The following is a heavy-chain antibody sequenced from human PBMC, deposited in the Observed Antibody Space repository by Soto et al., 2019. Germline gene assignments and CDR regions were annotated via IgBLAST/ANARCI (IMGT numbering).Heavy chain of an antibody. D-gene: IGHD6-19*01. J-gene: IGHJ6*02. CDR2: IIPIFGTA. CDR3: ARAPVAVAGTNYYYYYGMDV. V-gene: IGHV1-69*13. Sequence: SVKVSSKASGGTFSSYAISWVRQAPGQGLEWMGGIIPIFGTANYAQKFQVRVTITADESTSTAYMELSSLRSEDTAVYYCARAPVAVAGTNYYYYYGMDVWGQGTTVTVSS. CDR1: GGTFSSYA.